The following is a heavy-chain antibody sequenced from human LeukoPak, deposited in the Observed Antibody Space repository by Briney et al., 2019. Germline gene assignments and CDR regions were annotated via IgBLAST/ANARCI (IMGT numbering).Heavy chain of an antibody. D-gene: IGHD6-19*01. CDR3: AKDWGSSGWYNWFDP. CDR1: GFTIANHG. J-gene: IGHJ5*02. CDR2: ISHDGAAV. Sequence: GTSLRHSCAVSGFTIANHGMHWVRQAPGKGLEWVAMISHDGAAVYYGDSVKGRLTISRDNSNNTLYLQMNSLRVEDTAVYYCAKDWGSSGWYNWFDPWGQGTLVTVSS. V-gene: IGHV3-30*18.